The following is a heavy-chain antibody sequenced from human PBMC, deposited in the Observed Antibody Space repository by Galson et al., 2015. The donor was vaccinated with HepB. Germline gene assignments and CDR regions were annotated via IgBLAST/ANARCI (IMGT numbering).Heavy chain of an antibody. V-gene: IGHV3-23*01. CDR2: ISGSGGST. J-gene: IGHJ4*02. CDR3: AKSIGRLLWFGELEGPFDY. Sequence: SLRLSCAASGFTFSSYAMSWVRQAPGKGLEWVSAISGSGGSTYYADSVKGRFTISRDNSKNTLYLQMNSLRADDTAVYYCAKSIGRLLWFGELEGPFDYWGQGTLVTVSS. CDR1: GFTFSSYA. D-gene: IGHD3-10*01.